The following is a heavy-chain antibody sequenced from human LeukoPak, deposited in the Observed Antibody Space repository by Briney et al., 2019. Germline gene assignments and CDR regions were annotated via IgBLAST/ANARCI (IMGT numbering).Heavy chain of an antibody. CDR2: ISSSSSYI. CDR1: GFTFSSYA. J-gene: IGHJ5*02. V-gene: IGHV3-21*04. D-gene: IGHD6-6*01. CDR3: ARVGEQLAVT. Sequence: GGSLRLSCAASGFTFSSYAMSWVRQAPGKGLEWVSSISSSSSYIYYADSVKGRFTISRDNAKNSLYLQMNSLRSEDTAVYYCARVGEQLAVTWGQGTLVTVSS.